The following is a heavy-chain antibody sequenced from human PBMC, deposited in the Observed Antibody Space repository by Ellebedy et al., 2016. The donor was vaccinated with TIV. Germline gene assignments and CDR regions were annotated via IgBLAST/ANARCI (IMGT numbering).Heavy chain of an antibody. V-gene: IGHV4-59*01. D-gene: IGHD4-23*01. Sequence: SETLSLTCTVSGGSISSYYWNWIRQPPGKGLEWIGYIYSSGSTNYNPSLKSLFPISVDTSKSQFSLRRSSVTAADTAVYYCARVDSDLVTVDEYHYYMDVWGKGTTVTVSS. CDR2: IYSSGST. J-gene: IGHJ6*03. CDR3: ARVDSDLVTVDEYHYYMDV. CDR1: GGSISSYY.